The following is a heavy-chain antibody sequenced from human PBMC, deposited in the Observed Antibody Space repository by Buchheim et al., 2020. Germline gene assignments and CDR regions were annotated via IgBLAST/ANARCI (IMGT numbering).Heavy chain of an antibody. CDR2: INHSGST. CDR3: ALNRRRLHLGELSLYAYYYYGMDV. D-gene: IGHD3-16*02. CDR1: GGSFSGYY. Sequence: QVQLQQWGAGLLKPSETLSLTCAVYGGSFSGYYWSWIRQPPGKGLEWIGEINHSGSTNYNPSLKSRVTISVDTSKNQFSLKLSSVTAADTAVYYCALNRRRLHLGELSLYAYYYYGMDVWGQGTT. V-gene: IGHV4-34*01. J-gene: IGHJ6*02.